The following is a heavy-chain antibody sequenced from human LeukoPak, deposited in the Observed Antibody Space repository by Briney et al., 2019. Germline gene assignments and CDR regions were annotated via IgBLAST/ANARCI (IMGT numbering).Heavy chain of an antibody. CDR2: IYHSGST. Sequence: SETLSLTCTVSGGSISSYSWSWIRQPPGKGLEWIGYIYHSGSTYYNPSLKSRVTISVDRSKNQFSLKLSSVTAADTAVYYCAKGRTQYDFWSGYYSAWFDPWGQGTLVTVSS. J-gene: IGHJ5*02. CDR3: AKGRTQYDFWSGYYSAWFDP. CDR1: GGSISSYS. D-gene: IGHD3-3*01. V-gene: IGHV4-30-2*01.